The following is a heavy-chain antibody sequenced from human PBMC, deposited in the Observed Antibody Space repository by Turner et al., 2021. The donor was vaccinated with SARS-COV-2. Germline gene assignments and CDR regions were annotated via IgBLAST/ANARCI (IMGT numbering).Heavy chain of an antibody. V-gene: IGHV3-23*01. Sequence: EVQLLESGGGLVQPGGSLRLSCSASGFTFSSYVMSWVRQAPGKGLEWVSAIIGRGGRTYYADSVKGRFTISRDNSKNTLYLQMNSLRAEDTAVYYCAKDGYDGIYCSGGSCYSGWFDPWGQGTLVTVSS. CDR3: AKDGYDGIYCSGGSCYSGWFDP. J-gene: IGHJ5*02. CDR1: GFTFSSYV. D-gene: IGHD2-15*01. CDR2: IIGRGGRT.